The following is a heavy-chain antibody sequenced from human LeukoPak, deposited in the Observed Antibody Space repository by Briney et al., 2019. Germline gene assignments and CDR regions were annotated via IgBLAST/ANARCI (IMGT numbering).Heavy chain of an antibody. CDR3: ARLLNDAFDI. CDR2: INQDGSEK. Sequence: GGSLRLSCAASGFTVSSNYMSWVRQAPGKGLEWVANINQDGSEKYYLDSAKGRFTISRDNARSSLYLQMNSLRAEDTAVYYCARLLNDAFDIWGQGTMVTVSS. CDR1: GFTVSSNY. J-gene: IGHJ3*02. V-gene: IGHV3-7*01.